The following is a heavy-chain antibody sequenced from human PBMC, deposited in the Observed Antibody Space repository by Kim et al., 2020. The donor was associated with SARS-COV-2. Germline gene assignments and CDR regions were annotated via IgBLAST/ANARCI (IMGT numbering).Heavy chain of an antibody. Sequence: SETLSLTCTVSGGSISSYYWSWIRQPPGKGLEWIGYIYYSGSTNYNPSLKSRVTISVDTSKNQFSLKLSSVTAADTAVYYCARTIAVAGTAFDYWGQGTLVTVSS. V-gene: IGHV4-59*13. CDR3: ARTIAVAGTAFDY. CDR1: GGSISSYY. D-gene: IGHD6-19*01. J-gene: IGHJ4*02. CDR2: IYYSGST.